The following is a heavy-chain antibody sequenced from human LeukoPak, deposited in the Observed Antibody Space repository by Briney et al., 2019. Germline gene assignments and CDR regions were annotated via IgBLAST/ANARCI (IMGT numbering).Heavy chain of an antibody. CDR1: GFTFSTYA. CDR3: AKIPYSSGWVQNWFDP. J-gene: IGHJ5*02. V-gene: IGHV3-23*01. D-gene: IGHD6-19*01. CDR2: ISGSGTKT. Sequence: GGSLRLSCAASGFTFSTYAMNWVRQAPGKGLEWVSSISGSGTKTYYADSVKGWFTISRDNSKNTLYLQMNSLRAEDTAVYYCAKIPYSSGWVQNWFDPWGQGTLVTVSS.